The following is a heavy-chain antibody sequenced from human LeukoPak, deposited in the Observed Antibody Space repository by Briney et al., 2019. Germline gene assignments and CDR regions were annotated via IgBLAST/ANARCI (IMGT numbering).Heavy chain of an antibody. CDR2: IYTSGST. D-gene: IGHD3-10*01. Sequence: SETLSLTCAVYGGSFSGYYWSWIRQPAGKGLEWIGRIYTSGSTNYNPSLKSRVTMSVDTSKNQFSLKLRSVTAADTAMYYCAREDYGSGIGGSDWFDPWGQGTLVTVSS. J-gene: IGHJ5*02. CDR1: GGSFSGYY. CDR3: AREDYGSGIGGSDWFDP. V-gene: IGHV4-4*07.